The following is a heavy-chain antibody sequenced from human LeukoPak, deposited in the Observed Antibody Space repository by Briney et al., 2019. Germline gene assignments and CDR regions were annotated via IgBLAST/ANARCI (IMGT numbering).Heavy chain of an antibody. D-gene: IGHD4-23*01. CDR1: GFTFSSYS. CDR3: ARGIATVGFDY. Sequence: PGGSLRLSCAASGFTFSSYSMNWVRQAPGKGLEWVSVIYSGGSTYYADSVKGRFTISRDNSKNTLYLQMNSLRAEDTAVYYCARGIATVGFDYWGQGTLVTVSS. V-gene: IGHV3-66*02. J-gene: IGHJ4*02. CDR2: IYSGGST.